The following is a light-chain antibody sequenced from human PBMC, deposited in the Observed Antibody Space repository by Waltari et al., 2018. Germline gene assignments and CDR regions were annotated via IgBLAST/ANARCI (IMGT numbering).Light chain of an antibody. CDR1: QSISSY. Sequence: TQSPSTLSASVGDRVTITCRASQSISSYLAWYQQKPGQAPRLLIYDASNRATGIPARFSGSGSGTDFTLTISSLEPEDFAVYYCQQRSNWPPLTFGPGTKVDIK. V-gene: IGKV3-11*01. CDR3: QQRSNWPPLT. CDR2: DAS. J-gene: IGKJ3*01.